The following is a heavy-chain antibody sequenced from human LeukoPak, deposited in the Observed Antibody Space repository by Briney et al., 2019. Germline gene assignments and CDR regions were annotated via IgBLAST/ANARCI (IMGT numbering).Heavy chain of an antibody. CDR1: GYSFTSYW. CDR3: ARLDIVATLALDY. D-gene: IGHD5-12*01. J-gene: IGHJ4*02. CDR2: VYPGDSDT. Sequence: GESLKISCKASGYSFTSYWIAWVRQMPGKGLEWMGIVYPGDSDTRYSPSFQGQVTISADKSISTAYLQWSSLQASDTAMYYCARLDIVATLALDYWGQGALVTVSS. V-gene: IGHV5-51*01.